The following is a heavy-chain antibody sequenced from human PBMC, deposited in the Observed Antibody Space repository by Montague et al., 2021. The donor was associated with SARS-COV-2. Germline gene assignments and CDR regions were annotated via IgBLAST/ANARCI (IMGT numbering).Heavy chain of an antibody. D-gene: IGHD2-21*01. CDR2: ISYDGSNK. J-gene: IGHJ6*02. V-gene: IGHV3-30*18. Sequence: SLRLSCAASGFSSDSYGMHWVRQAPGKGPEWVAPISYDGSNKYSADSVKGRFTISRDNSKNSLNLQMNSQRAEDTAVYYCAKDKRNGRKGVVISTGYNFYGVDVWGQGTTVTVSS. CDR3: AKDKRNGRKGVVISTGYNFYGVDV. CDR1: GFSSDSYG.